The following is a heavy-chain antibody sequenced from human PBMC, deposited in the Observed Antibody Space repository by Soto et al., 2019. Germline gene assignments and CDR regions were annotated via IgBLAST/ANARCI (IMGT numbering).Heavy chain of an antibody. CDR1: GGSFSGYY. J-gene: IGHJ4*02. D-gene: IGHD1-1*01. CDR2: INHSGST. Sequence: SETLSLTCAVYGGSFSGYYWTWIRQPPGTGLEWIGEINHSGSTNYNPSLKSRVTISVDTSKNQFSLKLTSVTAADTAVYYCSSDNLPGLFAYWAQRTLDPVSS. V-gene: IGHV4-34*01. CDR3: SSDNLPGLFAY.